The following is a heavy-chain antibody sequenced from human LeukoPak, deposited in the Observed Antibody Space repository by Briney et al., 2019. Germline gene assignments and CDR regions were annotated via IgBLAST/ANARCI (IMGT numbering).Heavy chain of an antibody. V-gene: IGHV3-33*01. J-gene: IGHJ4*02. D-gene: IGHD2-2*01. CDR1: GFTFSSYG. Sequence: GGSLRLSCAASGFTFSSYGMHWVRQAPGKGLEWVAVIWYDGSNKYHADSVKGRFTISRDNSKNTLYLQMNSLRAEDTAVYYCARAEEATMRPFDYWGQGTLVTVSS. CDR2: IWYDGSNK. CDR3: ARAEEATMRPFDY.